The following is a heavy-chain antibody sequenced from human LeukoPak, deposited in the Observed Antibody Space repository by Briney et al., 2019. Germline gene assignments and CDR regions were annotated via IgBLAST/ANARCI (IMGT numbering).Heavy chain of an antibody. Sequence: GGSLRLSCAASGFSFSSYYVNWVRQAPGKGLEWVSCISSSSTYIYYADSVRGRFAISRDNSKNTLYLQMNSLRAEDTAVYYCACGGSYRFYDYWGQGTLVTVSS. CDR3: ACGGSYRFYDY. CDR2: ISSSSTYI. D-gene: IGHD1-26*01. J-gene: IGHJ4*02. CDR1: GFSFSSYY. V-gene: IGHV3-21*04.